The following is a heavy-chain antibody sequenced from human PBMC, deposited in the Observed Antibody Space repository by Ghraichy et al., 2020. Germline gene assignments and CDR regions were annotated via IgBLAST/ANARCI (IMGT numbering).Heavy chain of an antibody. Sequence: GGSLRLSCAASGFTFSSYWMHWVRQAPGKGLVWVSRINSDGSSTNYADSVKGRFTISRDNAKNTLYLQMNSLRAEDTAVYYCAKDPWTTGTARNVPPWGQGTLVTVSS. CDR2: INSDGSST. D-gene: IGHD4-17*01. V-gene: IGHV3-74*01. J-gene: IGHJ5*02. CDR3: AKDPWTTGTARNVPP. CDR1: GFTFSSYW.